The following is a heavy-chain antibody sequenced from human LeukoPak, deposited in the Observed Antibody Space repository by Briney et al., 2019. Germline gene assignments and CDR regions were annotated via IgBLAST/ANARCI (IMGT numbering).Heavy chain of an antibody. CDR1: GFTFSNYW. Sequence: GGSLRLSCVASGFTFSNYWMHWVRQVPGKGLVWVSRIQSDGSSPDYADSVKGRFTISRDNAKNSLYLQMNSLRAEDTAVYYCARDKGGYDSSGYYSLWWYYYYYMDVWGKGTTVTISS. CDR3: ARDKGGYDSSGYYSLWWYYYYYMDV. V-gene: IGHV3-74*01. D-gene: IGHD3-22*01. CDR2: IQSDGSSP. J-gene: IGHJ6*03.